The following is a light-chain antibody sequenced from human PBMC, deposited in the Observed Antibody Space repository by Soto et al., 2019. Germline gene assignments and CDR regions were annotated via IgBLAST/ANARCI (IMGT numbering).Light chain of an antibody. V-gene: IGKV3-20*01. CDR2: GAS. CDR1: QSVSSNY. J-gene: IGKJ1*01. CDR3: QQYDTSPRT. Sequence: EIVLTQSPGTLSLSPGERATLSCRASQSVSSNYLAWYQQKRGQAPRLLIYGASSRATGTPTRFSGSGSGTDFPLTISRLEPEDFAVYYCQQYDTSPRTFGQGTKVEI.